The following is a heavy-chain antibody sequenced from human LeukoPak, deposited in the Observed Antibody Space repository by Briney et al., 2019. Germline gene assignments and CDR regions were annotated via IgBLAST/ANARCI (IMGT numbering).Heavy chain of an antibody. CDR3: TEYGDGFDY. D-gene: IGHD4-17*01. V-gene: IGHV3-73*01. CDR2: IRSKAKSYAT. CDR1: GFTFSGSN. J-gene: IGHJ4*02. Sequence: PGGSLRLSCAASGFTFSGSNIHWVRQASGKGLEWVGRIRSKAKSYATAYAASVKGRFTISRDDLKKTAYLQMNSLKTEDTAVYYCTEYGDGFDYWGQGTLVTVSS.